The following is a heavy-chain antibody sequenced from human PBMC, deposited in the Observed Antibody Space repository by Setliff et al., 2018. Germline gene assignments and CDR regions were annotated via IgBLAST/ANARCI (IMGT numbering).Heavy chain of an antibody. J-gene: IGHJ4*02. V-gene: IGHV4-39*07. Sequence: SETLSLTCTVSGGSISSSSYYWGWIRQPPGKGLEWIGSIYYSGSTYYNPSLKSRVTISVDTSKNQFSLKLSSVTAADTVLYYCARLCNNGVCSFDYWGQGTLFTVSS. CDR3: ARLCNNGVCSFDY. CDR1: GGSISSSSYY. D-gene: IGHD2-8*01. CDR2: IYYSGST.